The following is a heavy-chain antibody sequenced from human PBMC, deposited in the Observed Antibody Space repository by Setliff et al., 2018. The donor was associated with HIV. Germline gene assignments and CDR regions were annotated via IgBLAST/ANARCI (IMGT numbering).Heavy chain of an antibody. CDR3: VRDFHDSSGYSDF. V-gene: IGHV4-38-2*02. CDR2: IYHSGST. J-gene: IGHJ4*02. Sequence: SETLSLTCTVSGYSISSGYYWGWIRQPPGKGLEWIGSIYHSGSTYYNPSLKSRVTISVDTSKNQFSLKLSSVTAEDTAVYYCVRDFHDSSGYSDFWGQGTLVTVSS. D-gene: IGHD3-22*01. CDR1: GYSISSGYY.